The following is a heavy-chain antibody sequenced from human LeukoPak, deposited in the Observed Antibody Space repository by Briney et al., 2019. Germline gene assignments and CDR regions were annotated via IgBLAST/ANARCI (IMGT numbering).Heavy chain of an antibody. D-gene: IGHD3-22*01. CDR2: IYYSGTT. Sequence: SDTLSLTCTVSGGSISSSSYYWGWIRQPPGKGLEWIGSIYYSGTTYYNPSLKSRVTISVDTSKNQFSLKLSSVTAADTAVYYCARAQNYYDSSGYYWYYYYMDVWGKGTTVTVSS. V-gene: IGHV4-39*07. CDR1: GGSISSSSYY. CDR3: ARAQNYYDSSGYYWYYYYMDV. J-gene: IGHJ6*03.